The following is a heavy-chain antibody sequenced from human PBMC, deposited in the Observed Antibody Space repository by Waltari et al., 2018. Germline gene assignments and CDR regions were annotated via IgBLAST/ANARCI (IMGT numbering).Heavy chain of an antibody. V-gene: IGHV1-18*04. D-gene: IGHD2-2*01. CDR1: GYPFEDHV. Sequence: QVQLVQSGGEVKIPGASVKVSCKASGYPFEDHVITLVRQAPGRGLEWMGWISTKRGKTPTAQKFQDRLIMTADTSTNTVYMELRSLRSDDTAVYFCARGPTKLDLWGQGTHVTVSS. CDR2: ISTKRGKT. J-gene: IGHJ5*02. CDR3: ARGPTKLDL.